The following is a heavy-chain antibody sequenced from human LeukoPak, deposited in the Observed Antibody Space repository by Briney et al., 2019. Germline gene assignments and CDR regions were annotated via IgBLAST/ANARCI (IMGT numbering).Heavy chain of an antibody. D-gene: IGHD1-26*01. CDR2: IWYDGSNK. V-gene: IGHV3-33*03. CDR1: GFTFSSYG. Sequence: GSLRLSCAASGFTFSSYGMHWVRQAPGKGLEWVAVIWYDGSNKYYADSVKGRFTISRDNAKNSLFLQVNSLRAEDTAVYYCARSSGTYHFDYWGQGTLVTVSS. J-gene: IGHJ4*02. CDR3: ARSSGTYHFDY.